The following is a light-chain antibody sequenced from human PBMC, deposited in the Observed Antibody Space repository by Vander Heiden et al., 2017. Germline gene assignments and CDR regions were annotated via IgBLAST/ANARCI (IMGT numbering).Light chain of an antibody. J-gene: IGKJ1*01. CDR2: WAS. V-gene: IGKV4-1*01. CDR3: QQYYSTPVA. CDR1: QSVLYSSNNKNY. Sequence: DIVMTQSPDSLAVPLGERATINCKSSQSVLYSSNNKNYLAWYQQKPVQPPKLLIYWASTRESGVPDRFSGSGSGTDFTLTISSLQAEDVAVYYCQQYYSTPVAFGQGTKVEIK.